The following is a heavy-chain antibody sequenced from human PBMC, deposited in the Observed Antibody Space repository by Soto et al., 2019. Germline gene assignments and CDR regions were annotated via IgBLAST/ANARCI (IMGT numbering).Heavy chain of an antibody. D-gene: IGHD3-10*01. J-gene: IGHJ4*02. Sequence: PGGPLRLWCVGSRCTFGHPRMTWVRQAPGKGLESVGPIKSKTDEAKKDYAAPVKVRFISSREDSGWTLYLQMNSVKTEDPGIYYCVTDAGFRSRDICYFGDFWGQGALVTLSS. CDR3: VTDAGFRSRDICYFGDF. CDR2: IKSKTDEAKK. V-gene: IGHV3-15*01. CDR1: RCTFGHPR.